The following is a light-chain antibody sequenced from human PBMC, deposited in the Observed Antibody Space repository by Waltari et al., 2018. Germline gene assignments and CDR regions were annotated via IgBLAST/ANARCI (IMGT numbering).Light chain of an antibody. CDR2: GAS. CDR1: QSVSSK. CDR3: QQYTTRPLT. V-gene: IGKV3-15*01. J-gene: IGKJ4*01. Sequence: EIVMTQSPGTLSVSPGEGATLSCRASQSVSSKVAWYQQRPGQAPRLLIFGASTRATGIQARFSGSESGTEFTLTISSLQSEDSRVYFCQQYTTRPLTFGGGTKVEI.